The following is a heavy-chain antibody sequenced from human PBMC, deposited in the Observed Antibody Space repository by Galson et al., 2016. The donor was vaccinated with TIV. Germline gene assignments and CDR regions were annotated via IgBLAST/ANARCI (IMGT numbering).Heavy chain of an antibody. Sequence: SLRLSCAVSGFSFSDYYMIWVRQAQGKGLQWVSYISSTGILTNYADSVKGRFTVSRDNAKGSLFLQMNSLRAEDTALYYCVRGSLDLWGQGTFVTVSS. V-gene: IGHV3-11*05. J-gene: IGHJ5*02. CDR2: ISSTGILT. CDR1: GFSFSDYY. CDR3: VRGSLDL.